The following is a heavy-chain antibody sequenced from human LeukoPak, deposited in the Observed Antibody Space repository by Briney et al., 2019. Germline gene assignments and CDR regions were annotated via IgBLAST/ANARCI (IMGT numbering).Heavy chain of an antibody. V-gene: IGHV4-39*01. CDR1: GGSISSARYY. J-gene: IGHJ4*02. Sequence: SETLSLTCTVSGGSISSARYYWSWIRQPAGKGLERIGSIYYSGSTYYNPSLKSRVTISVDTSKNQFSLKLSSVTAADTAVYYCARIGYCSSTSCYPDYWGQGTLVTVSS. CDR2: IYYSGST. CDR3: ARIGYCSSTSCYPDY. D-gene: IGHD2-2*01.